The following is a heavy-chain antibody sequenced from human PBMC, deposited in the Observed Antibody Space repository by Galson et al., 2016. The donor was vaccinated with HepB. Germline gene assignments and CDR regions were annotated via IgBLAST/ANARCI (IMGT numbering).Heavy chain of an antibody. J-gene: IGHJ4*02. CDR2: TFYRSNWQN. CDR3: ARSYLLGRGFGW. V-gene: IGHV6-1*01. CDR1: GDSVSSKDAA. Sequence: CAISGDSVSSKDAAWNWIRQPPSRGLECLGRTFYRSNWQNDYADSVNSRISINADTAKNEFSLHLSSVTPEDTGVYYCARSYLLGRGFGWWGPGTPVTVSS. D-gene: IGHD3-10*01.